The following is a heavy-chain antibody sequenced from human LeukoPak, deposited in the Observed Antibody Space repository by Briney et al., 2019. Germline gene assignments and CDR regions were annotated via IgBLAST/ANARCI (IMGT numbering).Heavy chain of an antibody. Sequence: SETLSLTCTVSGGSISSYYWSWIRQPPGKGLEWIGYIYHSGSTYYNPSLKSRVTISVDRSKNQFSLKLSSVTAADTAVYYCARDSGYSYGSWYFDLWGRGTLVTVSS. CDR2: IYHSGST. J-gene: IGHJ2*01. CDR1: GGSISSYY. V-gene: IGHV4-59*12. D-gene: IGHD5-18*01. CDR3: ARDSGYSYGSWYFDL.